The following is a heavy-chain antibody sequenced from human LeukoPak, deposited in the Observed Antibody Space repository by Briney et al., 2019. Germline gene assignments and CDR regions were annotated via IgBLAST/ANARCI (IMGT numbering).Heavy chain of an antibody. Sequence: PGGSLRLSCGASGFTVSSNYMSWVRQAPGKGLEWVSVIYSGGSTYYADSVKGRFTISRDNSKNTLYLQMNSLRAEDTAVYYCARAMGLVRGVIDYWGQGTLVTVSS. CDR2: IYSGGST. D-gene: IGHD3-10*01. V-gene: IGHV3-66*01. CDR3: ARAMGLVRGVIDY. CDR1: GFTVSSNY. J-gene: IGHJ4*02.